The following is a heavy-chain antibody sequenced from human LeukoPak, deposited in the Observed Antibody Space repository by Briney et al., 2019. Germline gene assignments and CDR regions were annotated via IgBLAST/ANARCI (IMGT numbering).Heavy chain of an antibody. Sequence: GGSLRLSCAASGFTFSNAVMSWVRQAPGKGLEWVGRINSKTDGGTTDYAAPAKGRFSISRDESRNTLYLQMYSLKSEDTGVYYCTTLPGITVFGVVFDYWGQGTLVTVSS. J-gene: IGHJ4*02. CDR3: TTLPGITVFGVVFDY. D-gene: IGHD3-3*01. CDR1: GFTFSNAV. CDR2: INSKTDGGTT. V-gene: IGHV3-15*01.